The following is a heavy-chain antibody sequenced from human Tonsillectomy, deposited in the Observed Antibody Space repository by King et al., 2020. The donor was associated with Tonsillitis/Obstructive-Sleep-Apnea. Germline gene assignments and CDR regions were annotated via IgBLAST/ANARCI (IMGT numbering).Heavy chain of an antibody. CDR3: ARGSSSSSWPFDY. CDR2: XXXXGGXX. J-gene: IGHJ4*02. V-gene: IGHV1-46*01. D-gene: IGHD6-13*01. Sequence: QLVQSGAEVKKPGASVKVSCKASGYTFTSYFIHWVRQAPGQGLEXMXXXXXXGGXXXHDXKFQGRVTMTRDTPTSTVYMELSXLRSEDTAVYYCARGSSSSSWPFDYWGQGTLVTVSS. CDR1: GYTFTSYF.